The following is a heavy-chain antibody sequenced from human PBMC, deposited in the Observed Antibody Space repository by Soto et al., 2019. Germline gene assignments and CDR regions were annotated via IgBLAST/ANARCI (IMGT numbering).Heavy chain of an antibody. Sequence: PGGSLRLSCAASGFTFSSYAMSWVRQAPGKGLEWVSAISGSGGSTYYADSVKGRFTISRDNSKNTLYLQMNSLRAEDTAVYYCAKDSHITIFGVVIPLYWGQGTLVTVSS. CDR1: GFTFSSYA. D-gene: IGHD3-3*01. J-gene: IGHJ4*02. CDR3: AKDSHITIFGVVIPLY. CDR2: ISGSGGST. V-gene: IGHV3-23*01.